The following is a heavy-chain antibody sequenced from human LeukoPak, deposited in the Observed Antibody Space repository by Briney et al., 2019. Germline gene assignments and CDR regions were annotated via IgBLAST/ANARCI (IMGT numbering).Heavy chain of an antibody. CDR3: ARDLAAWDV. CDR2: INPDGSGK. Sequence: GGSLRLSCAASGFTFSNYWMSWVRQAPGKGLEWVANINPDGSGKYSVDSVTGRFTISRDNAENTMFLQMSTLRADDSAVYYCARDLAAWDVWGKGTTVTVSS. V-gene: IGHV3-7*01. J-gene: IGHJ6*04. CDR1: GFTFSNYW.